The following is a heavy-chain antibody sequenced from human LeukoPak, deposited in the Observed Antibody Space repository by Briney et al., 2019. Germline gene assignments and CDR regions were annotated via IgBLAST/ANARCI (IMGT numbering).Heavy chain of an antibody. J-gene: IGHJ4*02. CDR1: GFTFSSYW. CDR3: AKKFRVDINTVEY. D-gene: IGHD3-9*01. Sequence: GGSLRLSCAASGFTFSSYWMHWVRQAPGKGLEWVSTINVSGENKYYADSVKGRFTISRDNSKNTLYLQMNSLRGEDTAIYYCAKKFRVDINTVEYWGQGTLVTVSS. CDR2: INVSGENK. V-gene: IGHV3-23*01.